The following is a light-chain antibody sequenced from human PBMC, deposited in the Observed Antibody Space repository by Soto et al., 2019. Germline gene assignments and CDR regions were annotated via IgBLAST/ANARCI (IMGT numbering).Light chain of an antibody. CDR2: GNN. J-gene: IGLJ3*02. Sequence: QSVLTQPPSVSRAPGQRVTISCTGSSSNIGAGYDVHWYQQLPGTAPKLLIFGNNNRPSGVPDRFSGSKSGTSASLAITGLQAEDEAHYYCQSYDSSLSGWVFGGGTKLTVL. CDR1: SSNIGAGYD. V-gene: IGLV1-40*01. CDR3: QSYDSSLSGWV.